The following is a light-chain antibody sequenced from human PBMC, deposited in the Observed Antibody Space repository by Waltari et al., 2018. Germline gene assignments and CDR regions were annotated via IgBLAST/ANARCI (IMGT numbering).Light chain of an antibody. CDR1: SSNIGSNF. V-gene: IGLV1-44*01. Sequence: QSVLTQPPSASGTPGQRVIISCSGSSSNIGSNFVSWYQQLPGTAPKLLMDNNTQRPSGVPDRCTASKAGTSASLAISGLQSEDEADYYCAAWDDSLNGYVFGTGTKVTV. CDR2: NNT. CDR3: AAWDDSLNGYV. J-gene: IGLJ1*01.